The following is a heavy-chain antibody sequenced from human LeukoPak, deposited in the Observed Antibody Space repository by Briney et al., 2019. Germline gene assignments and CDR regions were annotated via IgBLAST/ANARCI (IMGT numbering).Heavy chain of an antibody. Sequence: GESLKISCKGSGYSFTSYWIGWVRQMPGKGLEWVGIIYPGDSDTSYSPSFQGQVTISADKSISTAYLQWSSLKASDTAMYYCARLGEPHAAFFDYWGQGTLVTVSS. CDR2: IYPGDSDT. CDR1: GYSFTSYW. J-gene: IGHJ4*02. CDR3: ARLGEPHAAFFDY. D-gene: IGHD6-13*01. V-gene: IGHV5-51*01.